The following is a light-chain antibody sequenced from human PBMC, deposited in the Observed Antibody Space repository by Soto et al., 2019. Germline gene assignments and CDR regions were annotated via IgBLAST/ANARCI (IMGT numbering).Light chain of an antibody. Sequence: QSALTQPASVSDSPGQSITISCTGTSGDIGGYNYVSWYQQHPGKAPKLLISEVTNRPSGVSNRFSGSKSGNTASLTISGLQAEDEADYYCSSYTTNITPVVFGGGTKVTVL. CDR1: SGDIGGYNY. V-gene: IGLV2-14*01. CDR2: EVT. CDR3: SSYTTNITPVV. J-gene: IGLJ2*01.